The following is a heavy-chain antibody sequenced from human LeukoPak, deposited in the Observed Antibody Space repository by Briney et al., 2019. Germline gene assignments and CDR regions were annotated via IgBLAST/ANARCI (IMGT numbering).Heavy chain of an antibody. D-gene: IGHD2-2*02. J-gene: IGHJ6*03. CDR2: IYPGDSDT. V-gene: IGHV5-51*01. CDR3: ARLYGIDYYYMDV. CDR1: GYSFTSYW. Sequence: RGESLKISCKGSGYSFTSYWIGWVRQMPGRGLEWMGIIYPGDSDTRYSPSFQGQVTISADKSISTAYLQWSSLKASDTAMYYCARLYGIDYYYMDVWGKGTTVTVSS.